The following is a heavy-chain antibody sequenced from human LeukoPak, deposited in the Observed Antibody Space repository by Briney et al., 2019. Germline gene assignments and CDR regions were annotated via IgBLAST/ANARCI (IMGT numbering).Heavy chain of an antibody. CDR3: ARAYGYYDSSGSSFFDY. J-gene: IGHJ4*02. CDR2: INSDGSST. Sequence: GGSLRLSCAASGFTFSSYWMHWVRQAPGKGLVWVSRINSDGSSTSYADSVKGRFTISRDNAKNTLYLQMNSLRAEDTAVYYCARAYGYYDSSGSSFFDYWGQGTLVTVSS. V-gene: IGHV3-74*01. D-gene: IGHD3-22*01. CDR1: GFTFSSYW.